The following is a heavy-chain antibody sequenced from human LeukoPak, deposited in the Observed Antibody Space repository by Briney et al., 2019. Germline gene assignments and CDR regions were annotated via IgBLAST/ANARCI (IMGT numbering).Heavy chain of an antibody. Sequence: SETLSLTCIVSGGSISGSTNYWGWIRQPPGKGLEWIGSINYSGSTYYNPSLKSRVTISVDTSKNQFSLKLSSVTAADTAVYYCTSLYCSGGSCPQDYWGQGTLVTVSS. CDR1: GGSISGSTNY. D-gene: IGHD2-15*01. CDR3: TSLYCSGGSCPQDY. J-gene: IGHJ4*02. V-gene: IGHV4-39*07. CDR2: INYSGST.